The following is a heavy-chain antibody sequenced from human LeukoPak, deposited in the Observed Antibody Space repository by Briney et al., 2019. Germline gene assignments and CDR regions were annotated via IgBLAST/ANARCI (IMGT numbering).Heavy chain of an antibody. J-gene: IGHJ4*02. V-gene: IGHV4-59*01. D-gene: IGHD3-10*01. Sequence: LRLSCAASRFTFSSYAMSWIRQPPGKGLEWIGYIYYSGSTNYNPSLKSRVTISVDTSKNQFSLKLSSVTAADTAVYYCAGDPGRGWFGESYPRYYFDYWGQGTLVTVSS. CDR2: IYYSGST. CDR3: AGDPGRGWFGESYPRYYFDY. CDR1: RFTFSSYA.